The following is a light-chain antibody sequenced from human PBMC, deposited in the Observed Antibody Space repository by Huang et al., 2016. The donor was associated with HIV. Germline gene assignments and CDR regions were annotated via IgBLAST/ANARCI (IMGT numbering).Light chain of an antibody. CDR3: QQYYSTPT. Sequence: DIVMTQSPDSLAVALGEKVTINCKSSQTFLYSSNNETYLAWYQQRPRQPPRLRIHGASARESGVPERCSGSGSETDFTLTISGLQAEDVAVYYCQQYYSTPTFGGGTKVEI. V-gene: IGKV4-1*01. J-gene: IGKJ4*01. CDR2: GAS. CDR1: QTFLYSSNNETY.